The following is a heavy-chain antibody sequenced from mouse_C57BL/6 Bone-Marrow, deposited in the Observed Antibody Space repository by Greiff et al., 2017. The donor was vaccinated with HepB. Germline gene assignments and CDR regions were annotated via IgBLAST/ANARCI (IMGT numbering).Heavy chain of an antibody. V-gene: IGHV1-26*01. CDR1: GYTFTDYY. CDR2: INPNNGGT. D-gene: IGHD2-2*01. J-gene: IGHJ2*01. CDR3: ARSGMVTRYYFDY. Sequence: EVQLQQSGPELVKPGASVKISCKASGYTFTDYYMNWVKQSHGKSLEWIGDINPNNGGTSYNQKFKGKATLTVDKSSSTAYMELRSLTSEDSAVYYCARSGMVTRYYFDYWGQGTTLTVSS.